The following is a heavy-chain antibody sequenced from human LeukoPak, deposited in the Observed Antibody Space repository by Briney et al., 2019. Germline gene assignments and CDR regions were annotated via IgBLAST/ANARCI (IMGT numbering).Heavy chain of an antibody. J-gene: IGHJ4*02. CDR3: ARDSEAVAGTAGDY. CDR1: GFIFGDYA. D-gene: IGHD6-19*01. CDR2: ISGRSDLI. V-gene: IGHV3-9*01. Sequence: GGSLRLSCAASGFIFGDYAIHWVRQAPAKGLEWVSSISGRSDLIGYADSVKGRFTISRDNSKNTLYLQMNSLRAEDTAVYYCARDSEAVAGTAGDYWGQGTLVTVSS.